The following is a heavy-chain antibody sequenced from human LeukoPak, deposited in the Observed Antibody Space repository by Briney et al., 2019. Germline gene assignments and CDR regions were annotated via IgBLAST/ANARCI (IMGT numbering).Heavy chain of an antibody. Sequence: SETLCLTCAVYGGTFSGYYWNWIRQPPGKGLEWIGEINHSGSTNYNPSLKSRVTISVDTSKNQFSLKLSSVTAADPAVYYCARGYSSSWSYFDYWGQGTLVTVSS. D-gene: IGHD6-13*01. CDR1: GGTFSGYY. V-gene: IGHV4-34*01. J-gene: IGHJ4*02. CDR2: INHSGST. CDR3: ARGYSSSWSYFDY.